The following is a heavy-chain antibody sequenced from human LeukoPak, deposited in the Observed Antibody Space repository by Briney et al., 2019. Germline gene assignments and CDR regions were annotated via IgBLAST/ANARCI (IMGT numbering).Heavy chain of an antibody. V-gene: IGHV4-59*01. D-gene: IGHD2-8*01. J-gene: IGHJ5*02. CDR3: ARYHCTKGDCNHLDT. CDR2: VFSSGST. CDR1: GGSISGYY. Sequence: SETLSLTCSVSGGSISGYYWSWIRQPPGKALEWIGNVFSSGSTYYNPSLKSRLTISVDTSKNQFSLKLSSVTAADTAIYYCARYHCTKGDCNHLDTWGQGTLVTVSS.